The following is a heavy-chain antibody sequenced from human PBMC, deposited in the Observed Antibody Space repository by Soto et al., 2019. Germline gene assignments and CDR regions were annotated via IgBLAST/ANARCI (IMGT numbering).Heavy chain of an antibody. D-gene: IGHD2-15*01. CDR3: ARVPYKVVVAAGWFDP. V-gene: IGHV1-18*01. CDR1: GYTFTSYG. CDR2: ISAYNGNS. J-gene: IGHJ5*02. Sequence: QVQLVQSGAEVKKPGASVKVSCKASGYTFTSYGISWVRQAPGQGLEWMGWISAYNGNSNYAQKLQGRVTMTTDTSTSTAYMELRSLRSDDTAVYYCARVPYKVVVAAGWFDPWGQGTLVTVSS.